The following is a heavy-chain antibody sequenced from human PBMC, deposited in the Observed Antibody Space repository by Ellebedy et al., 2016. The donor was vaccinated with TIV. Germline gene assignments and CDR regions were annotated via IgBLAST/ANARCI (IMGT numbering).Heavy chain of an antibody. Sequence: GESLKISXAASGFTFSSYSMNWVRQAPGKGLEWVSSISSSSSYIYYADSVKGRFTISRDNAKNSLYLQMNSLRAEDTAVYYCASPGEYYFDYWGQGTLVTVSS. CDR3: ASPGEYYFDY. CDR2: ISSSSSYI. V-gene: IGHV3-21*01. D-gene: IGHD3-16*01. J-gene: IGHJ4*02. CDR1: GFTFSSYS.